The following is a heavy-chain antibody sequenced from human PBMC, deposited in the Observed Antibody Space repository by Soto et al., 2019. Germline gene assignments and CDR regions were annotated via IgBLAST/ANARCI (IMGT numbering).Heavy chain of an antibody. CDR3: TREVDRYCTNGVCYYFDY. CDR2: IRSKAYGGTT. V-gene: IGHV3-49*04. Sequence: PGGSLRLSCTASGFTFGDYAMSWVRQAPGKGLEWVGFIRSKAYGGTTEYAASVKGRFTISRDDSKSIAYLQMNSLKTEDTAVYYCTREVDRYCTNGVCYYFDYWGQGTLVTVSS. D-gene: IGHD2-8*01. CDR1: GFTFGDYA. J-gene: IGHJ4*02.